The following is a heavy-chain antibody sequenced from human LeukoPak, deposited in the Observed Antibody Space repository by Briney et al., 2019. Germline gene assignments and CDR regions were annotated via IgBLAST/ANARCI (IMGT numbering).Heavy chain of an antibody. CDR1: GTSISSYY. CDR3: ARAPTLTTLHY. Sequence: SETLSLTCTVSGTSISSYYWSWIRQPPGKGLEWIGYIYYSGSTNYNASLKSRVTISQDTSKNQFYLRLTSVTAADTAVYYCARAPTLTTLHYWRQGTLVSDCS. V-gene: IGHV4-59*01. CDR2: IYYSGST. D-gene: IGHD4-17*01. J-gene: IGHJ4*02.